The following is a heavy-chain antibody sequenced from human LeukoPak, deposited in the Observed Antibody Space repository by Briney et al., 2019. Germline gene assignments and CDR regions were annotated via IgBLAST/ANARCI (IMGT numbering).Heavy chain of an antibody. CDR2: ISSSGGTI. V-gene: IGHV3-48*03. J-gene: IGHJ5*02. Sequence: GGSLRLSCAASGFTLSSYEMNWVRQAPGKGLEWVSYISSSGGTIYYADSVKGRFTISRDNAKNSLFLQMNSLRAEDTAVYYCARGIGWFENWGQGTLVTVSS. CDR3: ARGIGWFEN. CDR1: GFTLSSYE. D-gene: IGHD2-21*01.